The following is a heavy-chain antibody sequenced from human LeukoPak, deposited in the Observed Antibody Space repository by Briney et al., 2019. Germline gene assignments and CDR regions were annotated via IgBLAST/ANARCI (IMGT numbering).Heavy chain of an antibody. CDR3: ARRASEVLLWFGEFHDAFDI. J-gene: IGHJ3*02. V-gene: IGHV4-61*02. CDR2: IYTSGST. Sequence: SETLSLTCTVSGYSISSGSYYWSWIRQPAGKGLEWIGRIYTSGSTNYNPSLKSRVTISVDTSKNQFSLKLSSVTAADTAVYYCARRASEVLLWFGEFHDAFDIWGQGTMVTVSS. D-gene: IGHD3-10*01. CDR1: GYSISSGSYY.